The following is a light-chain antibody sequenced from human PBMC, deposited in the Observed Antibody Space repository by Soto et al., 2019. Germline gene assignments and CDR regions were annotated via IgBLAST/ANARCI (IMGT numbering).Light chain of an antibody. J-gene: IGKJ4*01. V-gene: IGKV1-39*01. CDR3: QQSYSTPLT. CDR2: AAS. CDR1: QSISGY. Sequence: DIQMTQSPSSLSASVGDRVTITCRASQSISGYLNWYQQKPGKAPKLLIYAASSLQSGVPSRFSGSGSGTDFTLTISSLQPEDFATYYCQQSYSTPLTVGGGTKVDIK.